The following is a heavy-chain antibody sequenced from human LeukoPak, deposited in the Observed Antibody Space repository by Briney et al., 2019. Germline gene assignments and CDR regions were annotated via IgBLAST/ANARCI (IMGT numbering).Heavy chain of an antibody. J-gene: IGHJ4*02. D-gene: IGHD6-13*01. V-gene: IGHV4-34*01. CDR3: ARRLPRPSRSWYVPRCYFDY. CDR1: VGSFSGYY. Sequence: PPETLSLTCAVYVGSFSGYYWSWSRQPPGKGLEWIGEINHGGNTIYDTSLKSPVPISVDTYTTQSSLTLSSVTAADTAVYYCARRLPRPSRSWYVPRCYFDYWGQGNLVTVSS. CDR2: INHGGNT.